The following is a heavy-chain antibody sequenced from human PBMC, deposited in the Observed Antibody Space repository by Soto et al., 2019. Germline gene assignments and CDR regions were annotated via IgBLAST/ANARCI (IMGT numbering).Heavy chain of an antibody. J-gene: IGHJ4*02. CDR1: GFTFSSYA. V-gene: IGHV3-30-3*01. CDR2: ISYDGSNK. CDR3: ARAFSSGPY. Sequence: GGSLRLSCAASGFTFSSYAMHWVRQAPGKGLEWVAVISYDGSNKYYADSVKGRFTISRDNSKNTLYLQMNSLRAEDTAVYYCARAFSSGPYWGQGTLVTVSS. D-gene: IGHD3-22*01.